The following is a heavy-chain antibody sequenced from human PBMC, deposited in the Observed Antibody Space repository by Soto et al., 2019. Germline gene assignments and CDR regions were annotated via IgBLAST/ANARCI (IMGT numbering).Heavy chain of an antibody. D-gene: IGHD5-18*01. V-gene: IGHV1-2*04. CDR3: ARGVDTAMVRNWFDP. CDR1: GYTFTGYY. J-gene: IGHJ5*02. CDR2: INPNSGGT. Sequence: QVQLVQSGAEVKKPGASVKVSCKASGYTFTGYYMHWVRQAPGQGLEWMGWINPNSGGTNYAQKFQGWGTMTRDTSISTAYMELSRLRSDDTAVYYCARGVDTAMVRNWFDPWGQGTLVTVSS.